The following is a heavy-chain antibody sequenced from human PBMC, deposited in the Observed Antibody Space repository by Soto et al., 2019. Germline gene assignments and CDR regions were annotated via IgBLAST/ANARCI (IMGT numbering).Heavy chain of an antibody. CDR3: ARAVGSAAGTYYYYYGMDF. J-gene: IGHJ6*02. V-gene: IGHV3-30-3*01. Sequence: GGSLRLSCAASGFTFSSYAMHWVRQAPGKGLEWVAVISYDGSNKYYADSVKGRFTISRDNSKNTLYLQMNSLRAEDTALYYCARAVGSAAGTYYYYYGMDFWGQGTTVTVSS. CDR1: GFTFSSYA. CDR2: ISYDGSNK. D-gene: IGHD6-13*01.